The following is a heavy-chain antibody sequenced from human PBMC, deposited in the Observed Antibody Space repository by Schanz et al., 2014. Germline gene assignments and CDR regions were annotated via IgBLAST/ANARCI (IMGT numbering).Heavy chain of an antibody. CDR3: ARWFLIRGVILDS. V-gene: IGHV3-23*01. CDR2: INTGGDST. D-gene: IGHD3-10*01. J-gene: IGHJ4*02. Sequence: EVKLLESGGTLVRPGGSLRLSCAASGFTFSTYAMAWVRQAPGKGLEWVSSINTGGDSTYYADSVKGRFTISRDNSRDTVYLQMNSLRAYDTAMYYCARWFLIRGVILDSWGQGTLVTVSS. CDR1: GFTFSTYA.